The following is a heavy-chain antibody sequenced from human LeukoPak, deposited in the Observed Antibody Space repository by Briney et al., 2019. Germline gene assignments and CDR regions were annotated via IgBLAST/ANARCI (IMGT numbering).Heavy chain of an antibody. D-gene: IGHD3-3*01. CDR3: AKLGDFWSGYYYYYMDV. CDR2: ISGSGGST. Sequence: GGSLRLSCAASGFTFSSYAMSWVRQAPGKGLEWVSAISGSGGSTYYADSVKGRFTISRDNSKNTLYLQMNSRRAEDTAVYYCAKLGDFWSGYYYYYMDVWGKGTTVTVSS. CDR1: GFTFSSYA. V-gene: IGHV3-23*01. J-gene: IGHJ6*03.